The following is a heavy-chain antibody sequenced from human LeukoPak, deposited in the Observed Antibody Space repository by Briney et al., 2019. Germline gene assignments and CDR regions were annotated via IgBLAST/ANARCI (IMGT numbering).Heavy chain of an antibody. V-gene: IGHV3-72*01. CDR1: GFTFSDHY. Sequence: GSLRLSCAASGFTFSDHYMDWVRQAPGKGLEWVGRTRNKANSYTTEYVASVKGRFTISRDDSKNSLYLQMNSLKTEDTAVYYCARVLRRITIFEVVIILDVWGKGTTVTVSS. CDR2: TRNKANSYTT. J-gene: IGHJ6*04. D-gene: IGHD3-3*01. CDR3: ARVLRRITIFEVVIILDV.